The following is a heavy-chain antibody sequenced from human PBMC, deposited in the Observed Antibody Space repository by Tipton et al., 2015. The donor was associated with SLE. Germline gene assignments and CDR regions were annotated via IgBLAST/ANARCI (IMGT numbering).Heavy chain of an antibody. CDR3: AKDRYCGGGTCFASYFDL. D-gene: IGHD2-21*01. Sequence: SLRLSCAASGFTFRTYSMAWVRQSPGKGLEWVSLISGGGCSTQYADSVRGRFTISRDNSKNTLSLQLYTLRADDTAIYYCAKDRYCGGGTCFASYFDLWGQGTPVTVSS. CDR1: GFTFRTYS. J-gene: IGHJ4*02. CDR2: ISGGGCST. V-gene: IGHV3-23*01.